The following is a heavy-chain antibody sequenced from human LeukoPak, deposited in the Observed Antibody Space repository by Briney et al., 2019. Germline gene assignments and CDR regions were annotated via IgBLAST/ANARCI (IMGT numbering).Heavy chain of an antibody. Sequence: SVKVSCKASGGTFSSYAINWVRQAPGQGLEWMGGIIPIFGTANYAQKFQGRVTITADESTSTAYMELSSLRSEDTAVYYCARGPTAIHSDGWFDPWGQGTLVTVSS. CDR3: ARGPTAIHSDGWFDP. J-gene: IGHJ5*02. CDR2: IIPIFGTA. V-gene: IGHV1-69*01. D-gene: IGHD2-21*02. CDR1: GGTFSSYA.